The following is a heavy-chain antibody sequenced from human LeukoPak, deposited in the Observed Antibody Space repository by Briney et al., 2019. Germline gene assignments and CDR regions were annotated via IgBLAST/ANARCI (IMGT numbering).Heavy chain of an antibody. CDR1: GGSFSGYY. Sequence: SETLSLTCAVYGGSFSGYYWSWIRQPPGKGLEWIGEINHSGSTNYNPSLKSRVTISVDTSKNQFSLQLNSVTPEDTAVYYCARDVDVYSYGYVWFDPWGQGTLVTVSS. D-gene: IGHD5-18*01. V-gene: IGHV4-34*01. J-gene: IGHJ5*02. CDR3: ARDVDVYSYGYVWFDP. CDR2: INHSGST.